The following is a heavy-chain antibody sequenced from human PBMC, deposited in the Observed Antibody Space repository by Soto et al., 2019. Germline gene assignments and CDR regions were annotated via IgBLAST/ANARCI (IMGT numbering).Heavy chain of an antibody. Sequence: PGGSLRLSCAASGFTCSLYTMHWVRQSPGKGLEWVAVISHEGSEKFYADSGKGRFTISKDNSKQPLYFQRKSLRPEHPAVYFGAKMGFRSPNGSYVYTMDVWGQGTTVTASS. D-gene: IGHD1-26*01. V-gene: IGHV3-30*04. J-gene: IGHJ6*02. CDR1: GFTCSLYT. CDR2: ISHEGSEK. CDR3: AKMGFRSPNGSYVYTMDV.